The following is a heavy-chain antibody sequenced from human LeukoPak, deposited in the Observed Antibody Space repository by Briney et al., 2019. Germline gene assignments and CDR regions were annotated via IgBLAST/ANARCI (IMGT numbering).Heavy chain of an antibody. J-gene: IGHJ4*02. CDR2: TYYGSKWNN. CDR3: TRGRNSAFDY. Sequence: SQTLSLTCAISGDSVSSNSVAWIWIRQSPSRSLEWLGRTYYGSKWNNDYALSVKSRITINPDTSKNQFSLQLNSVTPEDTAVYYCTRGRNSAFDYWGQGTLVTVSS. V-gene: IGHV6-1*01. CDR1: GDSVSSNSVA. D-gene: IGHD1-14*01.